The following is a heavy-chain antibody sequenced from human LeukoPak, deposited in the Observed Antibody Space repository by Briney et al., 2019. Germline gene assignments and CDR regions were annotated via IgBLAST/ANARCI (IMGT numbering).Heavy chain of an antibody. V-gene: IGHV5-51*01. Sequence: GESLKISFQGSGYSFTSYWIGWVRQMPGKGLEWMGIIYNGDSDTRYSPSFQGQVTISADKSISTAYLQWSSLKTSDTAIYYCARSLYGDYAWYFDLWGRGTLVTVSS. CDR1: GYSFTSYW. J-gene: IGHJ2*01. CDR3: ARSLYGDYAWYFDL. CDR2: IYNGDSDT. D-gene: IGHD4-17*01.